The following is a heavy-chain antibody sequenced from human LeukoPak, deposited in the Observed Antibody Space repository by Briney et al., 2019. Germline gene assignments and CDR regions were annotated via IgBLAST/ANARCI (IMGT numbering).Heavy chain of an antibody. D-gene: IGHD3-22*01. V-gene: IGHV1-8*01. Sequence: ASVTVSCKAPGYTFTSYDIDWVRQATGQGLEWMGWMNPNSGNTGYAQKFQGRVTMTRNTSISTAYMELSSLRSEDTAVYYCARVGYYDSSGYDFDYWGQGTLVTVSS. J-gene: IGHJ4*02. CDR3: ARVGYYDSSGYDFDY. CDR1: GYTFTSYD. CDR2: MNPNSGNT.